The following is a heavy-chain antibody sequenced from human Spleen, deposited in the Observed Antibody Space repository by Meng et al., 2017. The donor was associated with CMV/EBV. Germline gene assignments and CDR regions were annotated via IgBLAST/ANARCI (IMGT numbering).Heavy chain of an antibody. D-gene: IGHD2-8*01. CDR2: IYSGGST. Sequence: VLLVEVGGCLVQPVGSLRLPCAASGIPVSTNYMGWVGHARGKGLEWVSVIYSGGSTYYADSVTGRFTISRDNSKNTLYLQMNSLRAEDTAVYYCARETKWYFDYWGQGTLVTVSS. CDR1: GIPVSTNY. CDR3: ARETKWYFDY. J-gene: IGHJ4*02. V-gene: IGHV3-66*01.